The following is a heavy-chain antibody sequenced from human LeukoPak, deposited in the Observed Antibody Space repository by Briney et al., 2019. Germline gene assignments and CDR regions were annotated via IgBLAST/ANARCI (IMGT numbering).Heavy chain of an antibody. CDR1: GYTFTDYA. CDR2: VNTNTGNP. Sequence: ASVKVSCKPSGYTFTDYAMNWVRQAPGQGLEYMGWVNTNTGNPTYAQGFTGRFVFSSDSSVSTAYLQITSLKADDSAIYFCASCNDSSGYFAYWGQRTLVTVSS. D-gene: IGHD3-22*01. J-gene: IGHJ4*02. V-gene: IGHV7-4-1*02. CDR3: ASCNDSSGYFAY.